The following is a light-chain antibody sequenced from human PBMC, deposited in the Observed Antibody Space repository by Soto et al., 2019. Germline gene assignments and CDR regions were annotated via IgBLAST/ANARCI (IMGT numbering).Light chain of an antibody. Sequence: QSALTQPLSVSGSPGQSVTISCTGTTTSVAVYNYVSWYQHHPGKAPKLIIYNVSERPSGVSDRFSGSKSGHAASLTISGRQADDEADYYCCSYEGSSNWLFGGGTKLTVL. J-gene: IGLJ3*02. CDR1: TTSVAVYNY. CDR2: NVS. V-gene: IGLV2-11*01. CDR3: CSYEGSSNWL.